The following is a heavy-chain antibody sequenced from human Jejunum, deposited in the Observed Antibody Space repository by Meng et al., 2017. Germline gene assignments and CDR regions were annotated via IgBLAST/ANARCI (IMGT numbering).Heavy chain of an antibody. CDR1: GFTFSNYA. J-gene: IGHJ3*01. Sequence: GESPKTSCAASGFTFSNYAMHWVRQAPGKGLEFVSVINNDAGWTHYGNSVKGRFTTSRDNSENMLYLHMGSLTTEDIAVYYCVREHLERRTAFDVWGQGTMVTVSS. CDR2: INNDAGWT. V-gene: IGHV3-64*01. CDR3: VREHLERRTAFDV. D-gene: IGHD1-1*01.